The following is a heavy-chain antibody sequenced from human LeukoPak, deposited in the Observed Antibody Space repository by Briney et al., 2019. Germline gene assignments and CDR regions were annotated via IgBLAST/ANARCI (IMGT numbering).Heavy chain of an antibody. CDR2: IASDGSHT. V-gene: IGHV3-30-3*01. CDR1: GFTFSTYF. J-gene: IGHJ3*02. CDR3: GRKKKDIILHPGVFDI. Sequence: GGSLRLSCAASGFTFSTYFMHWVRQAPGKGLEWVADIASDGSHTFYVESVKGRFTISRDNSKNTLYLQMNSLGAEDTAVYFCGRKKKDIILHPGVFDIWGQGKMVTVSS. D-gene: IGHD2-21*01.